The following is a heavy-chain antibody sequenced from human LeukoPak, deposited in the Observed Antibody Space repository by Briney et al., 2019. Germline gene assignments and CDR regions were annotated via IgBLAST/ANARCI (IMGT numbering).Heavy chain of an antibody. Sequence: GGSLRLSCAASGFTFDDYGMSWVRQAPGKGREWVSGINWNGGSTGYADSVKGRFTISRDNAKNSLYLQMNSLRAEDTALYHCARASAYNWNDGYFDYWGQGTLVTVSS. J-gene: IGHJ4*02. V-gene: IGHV3-20*01. CDR1: GFTFDDYG. CDR3: ARASAYNWNDGYFDY. CDR2: INWNGGST. D-gene: IGHD1-20*01.